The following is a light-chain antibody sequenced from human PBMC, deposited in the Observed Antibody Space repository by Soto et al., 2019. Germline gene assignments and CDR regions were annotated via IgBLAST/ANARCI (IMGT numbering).Light chain of an antibody. CDR3: MQALQTPPT. CDR1: QSLLHSKGYNY. Sequence: DIVMTQSPLSLPVTPGEPASISCRSSQSLLHSKGYNYLDWYLQKPGQSPQLLIYLGSNRASGVPDRFNGSGSGTDFTLKISRVEAEDVGVYYCMQALQTPPTFGQGTRLGIK. V-gene: IGKV2-28*01. J-gene: IGKJ5*01. CDR2: LGS.